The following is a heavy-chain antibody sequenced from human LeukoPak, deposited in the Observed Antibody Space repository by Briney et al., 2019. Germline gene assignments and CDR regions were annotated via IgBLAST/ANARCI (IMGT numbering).Heavy chain of an antibody. V-gene: IGHV3-23*01. CDR2: ISGSGIST. CDR1: GFTFSSYA. J-gene: IGHJ6*03. D-gene: IGHD3-10*01. Sequence: PGGSLRLSCAASGFTFSSYAMSWVRQAPGKGLEWVSSISGSGISTYYANSVKGRFSISRDNSKNTLDLQMNSLRAEDTAVYYCASGSGSYRTPYYYMDVWGTGTTVTVSS. CDR3: ASGSGSYRTPYYYMDV.